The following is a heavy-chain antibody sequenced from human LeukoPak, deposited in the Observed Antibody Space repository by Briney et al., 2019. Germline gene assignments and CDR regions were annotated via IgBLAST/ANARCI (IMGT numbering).Heavy chain of an antibody. J-gene: IGHJ6*02. CDR2: IYYSGST. V-gene: IGHV4-39*01. CDR1: GGSISSSSYY. CDR3: ARHGRFLEWWGSDYYYYGMDV. Sequence: SETLSLTCTVSGGSISSSSYYWGWIRQPPGKGLEWIGSIYYSGSTYYNPSLKSRVTISVDTSKNQFSLKLSSVTAADTAVYYCARHGRFLEWWGSDYYYYGMDVWGQGTTVTVSS. D-gene: IGHD3-3*01.